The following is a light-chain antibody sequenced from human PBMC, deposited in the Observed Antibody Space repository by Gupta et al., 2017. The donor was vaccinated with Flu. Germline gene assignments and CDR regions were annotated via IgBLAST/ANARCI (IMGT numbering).Light chain of an antibody. CDR1: SSDVGNYDR. CDR3: SSYASGAAFVI. Sequence: QSALTQPPSVSGSPGQSVTISCTATSSDVGNYDRVSWYQQPPGTTPKLLIYDVTNRPSGVPDRFSGSKSGNTASLTITGLQAEDEADYYCSSYASGAAFVIFGGGTRLTVL. V-gene: IGLV2-18*02. CDR2: DVT. J-gene: IGLJ2*01.